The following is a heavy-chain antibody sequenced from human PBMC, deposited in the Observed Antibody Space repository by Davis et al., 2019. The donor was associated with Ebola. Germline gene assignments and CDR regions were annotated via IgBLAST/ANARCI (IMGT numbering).Heavy chain of an antibody. D-gene: IGHD3-16*01. CDR2: IKQDGSEK. V-gene: IGHV3-7*01. Sequence: PGGSLRLSCAASGFTFSSYGMHWVRQAPGKGLEWVANIKQDGSEKYYVDSVKGRFTISRDNAKNSLYLQMNSLRAGDTAVYYCARAFLGGVYFDLWGRGTLVTVSS. CDR1: GFTFSSYG. J-gene: IGHJ2*01. CDR3: ARAFLGGVYFDL.